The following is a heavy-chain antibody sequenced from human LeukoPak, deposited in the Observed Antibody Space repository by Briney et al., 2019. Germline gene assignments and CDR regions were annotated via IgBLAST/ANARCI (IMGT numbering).Heavy chain of an antibody. CDR1: GFTFSSYG. D-gene: IGHD6-19*01. Sequence: PGRSLRLSCAASGFTFSSYGMHWVRQAPGKGLEWVAFIRYDGSNKYYADSVKGRFTISRDNSKNTLYLQMNSLRAEDTAVYYCAKDSKSGWFNYYYYYMDVWGKGTTVTISS. CDR3: AKDSKSGWFNYYYYYMDV. V-gene: IGHV3-30*02. J-gene: IGHJ6*03. CDR2: IRYDGSNK.